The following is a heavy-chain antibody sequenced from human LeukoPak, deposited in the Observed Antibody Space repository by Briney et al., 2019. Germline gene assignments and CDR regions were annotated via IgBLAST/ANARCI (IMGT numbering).Heavy chain of an antibody. D-gene: IGHD1-26*01. CDR2: ISDSGGRT. Sequence: GGSLRLSCAASGFSFSSYAMSWVRQAPGKGLDWVSVISDSGGRTYYADSVKGRFTITRDNSKNTLYLQMNSLRVEDTAVYYCTRERYSGINETWFDPWGQGTLVTVSS. V-gene: IGHV3-23*01. CDR1: GFSFSSYA. J-gene: IGHJ5*02. CDR3: TRERYSGINETWFDP.